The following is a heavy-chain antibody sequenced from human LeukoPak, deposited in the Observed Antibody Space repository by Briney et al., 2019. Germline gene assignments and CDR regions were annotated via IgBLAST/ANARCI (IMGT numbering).Heavy chain of an antibody. D-gene: IGHD3-10*01. CDR3: ARGPYYGSGRRGYYFDY. Sequence: ASVKVSCKASGYTFIGYYMHWVRQAPGQGLEWMGWINPNSGGTNYAQKFQGRVTMTRDTSISTAYMELSRLRSDDTAVYYCARGPYYGSGRRGYYFDYWGQGTLVTVSS. CDR2: INPNSGGT. CDR1: GYTFIGYY. J-gene: IGHJ4*02. V-gene: IGHV1-2*02.